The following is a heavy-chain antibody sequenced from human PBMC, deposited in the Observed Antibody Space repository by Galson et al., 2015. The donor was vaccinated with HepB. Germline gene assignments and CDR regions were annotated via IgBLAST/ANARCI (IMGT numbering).Heavy chain of an antibody. D-gene: IGHD6-19*01. CDR3: AKGGSSSGWTFDY. Sequence: SLRLSCAASGFTFSSYGMHWVRQAPGKGLEWVAFIRYDGSNKYYADSVKGRFTISRDNSKNTLYLQMNSLRAEDTAVYYCAKGGSSSGWTFDYWGQGTLVTVSS. CDR2: IRYDGSNK. J-gene: IGHJ4*02. V-gene: IGHV3-30*02. CDR1: GFTFSSYG.